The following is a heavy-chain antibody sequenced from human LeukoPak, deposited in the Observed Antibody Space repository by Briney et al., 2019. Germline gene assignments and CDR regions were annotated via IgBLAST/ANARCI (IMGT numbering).Heavy chain of an antibody. CDR1: GFSFGDYA. D-gene: IGHD3-10*02. CDR3: AELGITMIGGV. CDR2: LRSKAYGGTT. Sequence: GSLRLSCTASGFSFGDYAMSWVRQAPGKGQEWGGFLRSKAYGGTTEYAASVKGRFTISRDNAKHSLYLQMNSLRAEDRAVYYCAELGITMIGGVWGKGTTVTISS. J-gene: IGHJ6*04. V-gene: IGHV3-49*04.